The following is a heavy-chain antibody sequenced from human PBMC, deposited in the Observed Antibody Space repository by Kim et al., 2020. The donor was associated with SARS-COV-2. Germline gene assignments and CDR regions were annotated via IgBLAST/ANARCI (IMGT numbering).Heavy chain of an antibody. D-gene: IGHD3-3*01. CDR3: ARVTPGFYDFWSGTDV. CDR2: IWYDGSNK. Sequence: GGSLRLSCAASGFTFSSYGMHWVRQAPGKGLEWVAVIWYDGSNKYYADSVKGRFTISRDNSKNTLYLQMNSLRAEDTAVYYCARVTPGFYDFWSGTDVWGQGTTVTVSS. CDR1: GFTFSSYG. V-gene: IGHV3-33*01. J-gene: IGHJ6*02.